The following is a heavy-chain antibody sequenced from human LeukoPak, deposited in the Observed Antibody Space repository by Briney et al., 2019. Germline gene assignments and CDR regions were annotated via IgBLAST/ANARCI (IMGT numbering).Heavy chain of an antibody. Sequence: PGGSLRLSCAASGFTFSSYAMHWVRQAPGKGLEWVAVISYDGSNKYYADSVKGRFTISRDNSKNTLYLQMNSLRAEDTAVYYCARPKAAYYDFWSGYIGSPAGANYYYYYGMDVWGQGTTVTVSS. V-gene: IGHV3-30-3*01. D-gene: IGHD3-3*01. CDR1: GFTFSSYA. CDR3: ARPKAAYYDFWSGYIGSPAGANYYYYYGMDV. CDR2: ISYDGSNK. J-gene: IGHJ6*02.